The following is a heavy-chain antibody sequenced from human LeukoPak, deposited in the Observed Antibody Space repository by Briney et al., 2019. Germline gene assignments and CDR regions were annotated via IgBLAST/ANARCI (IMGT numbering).Heavy chain of an antibody. CDR2: INWRGTSA. V-gene: IGHV3-20*01. CDR1: GFTFAAYA. J-gene: IGHJ6*02. Sequence: GGSLRLSCAASGFTFAAYAMIWVSQRPGRGLEWVSSINWRGTSADHADSVKARFTISRDNAKNSLYLQMNSLRGDDTAFYHCARGLADCSSSSCLPYGVDVWGQGTTITVSS. CDR3: ARGLADCSSSSCLPYGVDV. D-gene: IGHD2-2*01.